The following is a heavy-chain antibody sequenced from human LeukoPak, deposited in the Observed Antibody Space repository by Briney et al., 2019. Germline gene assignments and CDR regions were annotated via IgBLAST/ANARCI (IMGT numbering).Heavy chain of an antibody. CDR1: GFTFSSYA. V-gene: IGHV3-23*01. CDR3: AKEGFLVVVPDLQFDY. J-gene: IGHJ4*02. D-gene: IGHD2-21*02. Sequence: GGSLRLSCAASGFTFSSYAMSWVRQAPGKGLEWGSAISGSGGSTYYADSVKGRVTISRDNSKNTLYLQMNSLRAEDTAVYYCAKEGFLVVVPDLQFDYWGQGTLVTVSS. CDR2: ISGSGGST.